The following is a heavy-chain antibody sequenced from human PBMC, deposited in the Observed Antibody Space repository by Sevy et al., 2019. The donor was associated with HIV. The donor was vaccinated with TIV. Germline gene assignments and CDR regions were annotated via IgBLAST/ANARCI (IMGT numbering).Heavy chain of an antibody. CDR1: GGTFSSYA. D-gene: IGHD3-3*01. J-gene: IGHJ6*03. CDR3: ASGIWSGYVCIHGDYYYYMDV. Sequence: ASVKVSCKASGGTFSSYAISWVRQAPGQGLEWMGGIIPIFGTANYAQKFQGRVTITADKSTSTAYMELSSLRSEDTAVYYCASGIWSGYVCIHGDYYYYMDVWGKGTTVTVSS. CDR2: IIPIFGTA. V-gene: IGHV1-69*06.